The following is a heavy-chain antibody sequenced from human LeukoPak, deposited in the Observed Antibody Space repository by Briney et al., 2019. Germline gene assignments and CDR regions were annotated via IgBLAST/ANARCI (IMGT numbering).Heavy chain of an antibody. Sequence: PSETLSLTCAVYGGSFSGYYWSWIRQPPGKGLEWIGEINHSGSTNYNPSLKSRVTISVDTSKNQFSLKLSSVTAADTAIYYCARDRYSGSLDAFDIWGQGTMVTVSS. CDR3: ARDRYSGSLDAFDI. D-gene: IGHD1-26*01. CDR1: GGSFSGYY. J-gene: IGHJ3*02. CDR2: INHSGST. V-gene: IGHV4-34*01.